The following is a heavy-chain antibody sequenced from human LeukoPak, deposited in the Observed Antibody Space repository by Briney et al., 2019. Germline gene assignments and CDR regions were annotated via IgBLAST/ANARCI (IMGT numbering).Heavy chain of an antibody. CDR3: AREVAELYYFDY. CDR1: GGSFSGYY. V-gene: IGHV4-34*01. Sequence: SETLSLTCAVYGGSFSGYYWSWIRQPPGKGLEWIGEINHSGSTNYNPSLKSRVTISVDTSKNQFSLKLSSVTAADTAVYYCAREVAELYYFDYWGQGTLVTVSS. CDR2: INHSGST. D-gene: IGHD1-14*01. J-gene: IGHJ4*02.